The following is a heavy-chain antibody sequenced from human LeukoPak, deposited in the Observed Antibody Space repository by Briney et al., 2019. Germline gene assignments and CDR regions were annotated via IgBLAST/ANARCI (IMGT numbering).Heavy chain of an antibody. CDR3: ARVRGYSYGYRDY. Sequence: GGSLRLSCAASGFTFSDYYMSWIRQAPGKGLEWVSYISSSGSTIYYADSVKGRFTISRYNAKNSLYLQMNSLRDEETAVYYCARVRGYSYGYRDYWGQGTLVTVSS. V-gene: IGHV3-11*01. D-gene: IGHD5-18*01. J-gene: IGHJ4*02. CDR2: ISSSGSTI. CDR1: GFTFSDYY.